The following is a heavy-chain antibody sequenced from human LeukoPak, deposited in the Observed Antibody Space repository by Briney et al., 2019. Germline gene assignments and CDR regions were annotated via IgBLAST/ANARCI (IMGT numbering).Heavy chain of an antibody. D-gene: IGHD6-13*01. CDR3: ARQWGSGTLDY. J-gene: IGHJ4*02. V-gene: IGHV3-21*01. CDR2: ISSSTNYI. CDR1: RFTFSSYT. Sequence: PGGSLRLSCAVSRFTFSSYTMIWVRQAPGKGLEWVSSISSSTNYIYYADSVKGRFTISRDNAKNSLYLQVNSLRAEDTAVYYCARQWGSGTLDYWGEGTLVTVSS.